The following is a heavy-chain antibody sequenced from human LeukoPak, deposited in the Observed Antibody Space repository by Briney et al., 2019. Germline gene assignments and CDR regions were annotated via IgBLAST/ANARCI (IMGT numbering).Heavy chain of an antibody. J-gene: IGHJ4*02. D-gene: IGHD6-19*01. CDR3: ARDRGLLDGSSGWYFDY. Sequence: PGGSLRLSCAVSGFTFSSYAMHWVRQAPDKGLEWVAIILYDGSKEYYADSVKGRFTISRDNSKNTLYLQMNSLRPEDTTVYYCARDRGLLDGSSGWYFDYWGQGTLVTVSS. CDR2: ILYDGSKE. V-gene: IGHV3-30-3*01. CDR1: GFTFSSYA.